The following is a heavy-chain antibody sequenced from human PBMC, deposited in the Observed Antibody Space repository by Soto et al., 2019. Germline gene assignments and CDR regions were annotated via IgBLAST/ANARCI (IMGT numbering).Heavy chain of an antibody. CDR2: VEPSDAET. CDR3: ARKIYDSDSGPNLKYYFDC. J-gene: IGHJ4*02. V-gene: IGHV5-10-1*01. Sequence: PWESLKISCKVSGYSFAGYWITWGRQMPWKGLQGITMVEPSDAETYYSPSFRGHVTISAAKSITTVFLQWSSRRASETAMYYCARKIYDSDSGPNLKYYFDCCGKGTMGTAFS. D-gene: IGHD3-22*01. CDR1: GYSFAGYW.